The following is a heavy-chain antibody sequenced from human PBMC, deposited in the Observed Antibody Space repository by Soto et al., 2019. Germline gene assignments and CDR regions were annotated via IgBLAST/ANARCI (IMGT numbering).Heavy chain of an antibody. CDR3: AREGYTYGHHGIDS. V-gene: IGHV3-15*07. D-gene: IGHD5-18*01. Sequence: EVQLVESGGALVKPGGSLSLSCATSGFTLSDAWMNGVRQAPGKGLEWVGRIKRRPDGGTTDYAAPVKGRFTISRDDSKNTLSLQMSSLTTEDTAVYYCAREGYTYGHHGIDSWGQGTLLTVSS. CDR1: GFTLSDAW. CDR2: IKRRPDGGTT. J-gene: IGHJ4*02.